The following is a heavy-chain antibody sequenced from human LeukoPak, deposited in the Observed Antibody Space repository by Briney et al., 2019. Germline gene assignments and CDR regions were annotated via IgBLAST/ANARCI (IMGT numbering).Heavy chain of an antibody. CDR1: GFTFTNAW. D-gene: IGHD5-24*01. J-gene: IGHJ4*02. CDR3: TRDQSGGYNLFDH. CDR2: IKTKADGGTT. V-gene: IGHV3-15*01. Sequence: GGSLRLSCAASGFTFTNAWMSWVRQAPGKGLQRVGRIKTKADGGTTDYAAPVKGRFTISRDDSKTTLYLQMNSLKTEDTAVYYCTRDQSGGYNLFDHWGQGTLVSVSS.